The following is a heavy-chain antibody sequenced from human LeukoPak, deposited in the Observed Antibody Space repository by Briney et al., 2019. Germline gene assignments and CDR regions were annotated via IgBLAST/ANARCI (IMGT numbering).Heavy chain of an antibody. CDR3: ARDVRHYYYMDV. J-gene: IGHJ6*03. CDR2: IYYSGST. CDR1: GGSISSSSYY. Sequence: SETLSLTCTVSGGSISSSSYYWGWIRQPPGKGLEWIGYIYYSGSTNYNPSLKSRVTISVDTSKNQFSLKLSSVTAADTAVYYCARDVRHYYYMDVWGKGTTVTVSS. V-gene: IGHV4-61*01.